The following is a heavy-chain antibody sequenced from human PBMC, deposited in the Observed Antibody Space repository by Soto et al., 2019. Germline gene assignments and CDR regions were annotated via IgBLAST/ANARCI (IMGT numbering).Heavy chain of an antibody. CDR2: ISYDGSNK. CDR1: GFTFSSYG. D-gene: IGHD4-4*01. V-gene: IGHV3-30*18. Sequence: QVQLVESGGGVVQPGRSLRLSCAASGFTFSSYGMHWVRQAPGKGLEWVAVISYDGSNKYYADSVKGRFTISRDNSKNTLYLQMNSLRAEDTAVYYCAKQRSKGARYYYYGMDVW. CDR3: AKQRSKGARYYYYGMDV. J-gene: IGHJ6*01.